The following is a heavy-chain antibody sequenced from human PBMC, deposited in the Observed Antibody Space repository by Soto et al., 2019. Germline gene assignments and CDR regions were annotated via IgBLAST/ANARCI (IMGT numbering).Heavy chain of an antibody. V-gene: IGHV3-30*18. CDR2: MSHDENRK. CDR3: AKDYDFWSASVNPYFDS. Sequence: QAQLVESGGGVVQPGTSLRLSCAASVFTFAHYAMHWVRHSPGKGLEWVAFMSHDENRKLYSDSVKGRFTISRDNSKSTLYLQMSRLRAEDTAVYYCAKDYDFWSASVNPYFDSWGLGTLVTVSS. CDR1: VFTFAHYA. J-gene: IGHJ4*02. D-gene: IGHD3-3*01.